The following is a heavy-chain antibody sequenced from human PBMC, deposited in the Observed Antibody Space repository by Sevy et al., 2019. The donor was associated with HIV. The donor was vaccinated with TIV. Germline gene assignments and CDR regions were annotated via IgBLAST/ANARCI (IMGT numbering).Heavy chain of an antibody. V-gene: IGHV3-23*01. D-gene: IGHD5-18*01. CDR2: ISGSGGST. CDR1: GFTFSSYA. J-gene: IGHJ4*02. Sequence: GGSLRLSCAASGFTFSSYAMSWVRQAPGKGLEWVSAISGSGGSTYYADSVKGRFTISRDNSKNTLYLQMNSLRAEDTAVYYCAGGYSYGQEIDYWSQGTLVTVSS. CDR3: AGGYSYGQEIDY.